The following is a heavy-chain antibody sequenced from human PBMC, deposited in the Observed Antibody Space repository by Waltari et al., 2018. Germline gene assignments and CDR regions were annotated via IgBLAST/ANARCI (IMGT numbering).Heavy chain of an antibody. CDR2: ISKDGSGR. J-gene: IGHJ4*02. CDR1: RFTFRLFG. V-gene: IGHV3-30*03. CDR3: ARSSTTVTTFG. Sequence: QIQLVESGGGVVQPGWSLRLSCAASRFTFRLFGMHWVRQAPGKGLGWVSHISKDGSGRFYADSVKGRFAVSRDNAKNSLYLQMNSLRAEDTAVYYCARSSTTVTTFGWGQGTLVTVSS. D-gene: IGHD4-17*01.